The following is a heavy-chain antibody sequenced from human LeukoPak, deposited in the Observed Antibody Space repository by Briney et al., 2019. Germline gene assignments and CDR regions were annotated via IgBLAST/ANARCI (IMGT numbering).Heavy chain of an antibody. CDR3: ARGSIANYYDSSGYYAYYYYGMDV. Sequence: PSETLSLTCTVSGSSISSYYWSWSRQPPGKGLEWIGYIYYSGSTNYNPSLKSRVTISVDTSKNQFSLKLSSVTAADTAVYYCARGSIANYYDSSGYYAYYYYGMDVWGQGTTVTVSS. CDR2: IYYSGST. J-gene: IGHJ6*02. CDR1: GSSISSYY. V-gene: IGHV4-59*01. D-gene: IGHD3-22*01.